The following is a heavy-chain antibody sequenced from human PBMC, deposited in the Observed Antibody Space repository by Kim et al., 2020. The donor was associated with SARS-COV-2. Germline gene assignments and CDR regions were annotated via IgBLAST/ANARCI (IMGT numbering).Heavy chain of an antibody. J-gene: IGHJ6*02. Sequence: GGSLRLSCAAYGFTFSSYSMNWVRQAPGKGQEWVSSISSSSSYIYYTDSVKGRFTISRDNAKNSLYLQMNSLRAEDTTVYYCARDGARGGTIFGVVIQDYYYYCMDVWAQRTTDTIAS. CDR3: ARDGARGGTIFGVVIQDYYYYCMDV. V-gene: IGHV3-21*01. D-gene: IGHD3-3*01. CDR2: ISSSSSYI. CDR1: GFTFSSYS.